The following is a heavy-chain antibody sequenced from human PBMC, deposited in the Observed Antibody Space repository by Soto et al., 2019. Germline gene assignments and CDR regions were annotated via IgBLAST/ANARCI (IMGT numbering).Heavy chain of an antibody. Sequence: QVQLVQSGAEVKKPGASVKVSCKASGYTFTGYYMHWVRQAPGQGLEWMGWINPNSGGTNYAQKFQGWVTMTRDTSISTAFMELSRLRSDDTAVYYCAREVGYDFIARFDPWGQGTLVTVSS. V-gene: IGHV1-2*04. D-gene: IGHD3-3*01. J-gene: IGHJ5*02. CDR2: INPNSGGT. CDR1: GYTFTGYY. CDR3: AREVGYDFIARFDP.